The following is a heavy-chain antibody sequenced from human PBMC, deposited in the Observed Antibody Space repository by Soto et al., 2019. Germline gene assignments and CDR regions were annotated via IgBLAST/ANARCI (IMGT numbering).Heavy chain of an antibody. CDR1: GGTFSSYT. Sequence: QVQLVQSGAEVKKPGSSVKVSCKASGGTFSSYTISWVRQAPGQGREWMGRLIPILGIANSAQKFQGRVTVTADNAPSTAYMELSSLRSEDTAVYYCASGWGTGATDRDYWGQGTLVTVS. V-gene: IGHV1-69*02. CDR3: ASGWGTGATDRDY. CDR2: LIPILGIA. J-gene: IGHJ4*02. D-gene: IGHD1-1*01.